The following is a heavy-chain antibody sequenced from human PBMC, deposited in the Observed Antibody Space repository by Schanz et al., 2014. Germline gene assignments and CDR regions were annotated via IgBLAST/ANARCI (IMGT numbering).Heavy chain of an antibody. J-gene: IGHJ4*02. D-gene: IGHD6-13*01. Sequence: VQLVESGGGLVQPGGSLRLSCVASGFTFSSYALHWVRQAPGKGLEWVAFVPFDGSQKFYADSVKGRFTISRDNSKNTVYLQMSSLRAEDTAVYYCAKSQGSSFDSWGQGTLVTVSS. CDR1: GFTFSSYA. CDR3: AKSQGSSFDS. CDR2: VPFDGSQK. V-gene: IGHV3-30*02.